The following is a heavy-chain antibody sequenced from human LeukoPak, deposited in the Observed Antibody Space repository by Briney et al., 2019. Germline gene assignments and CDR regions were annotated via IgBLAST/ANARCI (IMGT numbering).Heavy chain of an antibody. V-gene: IGHV3-30*02. CDR2: IRYDGSNK. CDR1: GFTFSSYG. CDR3: ATDYDYVWGSYRYPLDY. Sequence: PGGSLRLSCAASGFTFSSYGMHWVRQAPGKGLEWVAFIRYDGSNKYYADSVKGRFTISRDNSKNTLYLQMNSLRAEDTAVYYCATDYDYVWGSYRYPLDYWGQGTLVTVSS. J-gene: IGHJ4*02. D-gene: IGHD3-16*02.